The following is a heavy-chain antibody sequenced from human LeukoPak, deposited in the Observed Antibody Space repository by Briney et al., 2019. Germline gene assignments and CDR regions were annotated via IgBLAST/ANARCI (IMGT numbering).Heavy chain of an antibody. Sequence: GGSLRLSCAASGFTFSSYEMNWVRQAPGKGLEWVSYISSSGSTIYYADSVKGRFTISRDNAKNSLYLQMNSLRAEDTAVYYCARGDVVVTAPPLFDYWGQGTLVTVSS. CDR1: GFTFSSYE. D-gene: IGHD2-21*02. CDR3: ARGDVVVTAPPLFDY. J-gene: IGHJ4*02. V-gene: IGHV3-48*03. CDR2: ISSSGSTI.